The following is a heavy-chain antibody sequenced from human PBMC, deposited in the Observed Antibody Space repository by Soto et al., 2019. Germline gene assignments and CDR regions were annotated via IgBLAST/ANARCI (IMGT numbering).Heavy chain of an antibody. CDR3: AGLLPQNEYDSTGYRSDYYAYGMNV. D-gene: IGHD3-22*01. J-gene: IGHJ6*02. CDR1: GYTFTSNG. CDR2: ISAYNGNT. Sequence: ASVKVSGEASGYTFTSNGISWVRQAPGQGLELMGWISAYNGNTNYAQKLQGRGTMGTDTSTSTAYMEVRSLRSDDTAVHYCAGLLPQNEYDSTGYRSDYYAYGMNVGVQGPTV. V-gene: IGHV1-18*04.